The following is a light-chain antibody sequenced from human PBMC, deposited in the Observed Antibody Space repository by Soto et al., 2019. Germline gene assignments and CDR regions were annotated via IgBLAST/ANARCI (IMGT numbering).Light chain of an antibody. CDR1: QSGSSSY. Sequence: PGERVTLSCMASQSGSSSYLTWYQQKPGQAPRLLIYGASTRATSIPARFSGSGSGTDFTLTISSLQPEDFAVYYCQQDYNLPRTFGQGTKVDIK. J-gene: IGKJ1*01. CDR3: QQDYNLPRT. CDR2: GAS. V-gene: IGKV3D-7*01.